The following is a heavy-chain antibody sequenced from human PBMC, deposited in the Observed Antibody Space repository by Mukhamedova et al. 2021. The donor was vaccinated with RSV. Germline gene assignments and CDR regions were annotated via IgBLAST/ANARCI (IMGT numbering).Heavy chain of an antibody. J-gene: IGHJ4*02. CDR3: ARDRHLFELVPVH. D-gene: IGHD6-13*01. CDR2: SGSTI. V-gene: IGHV3-11*01. Sequence: SGSTIYYADSVKGRFTISRDNAKNSLYLQMNSLRAEDTAVYYCARDRHLFELVPVHWGQGTLVTVSS.